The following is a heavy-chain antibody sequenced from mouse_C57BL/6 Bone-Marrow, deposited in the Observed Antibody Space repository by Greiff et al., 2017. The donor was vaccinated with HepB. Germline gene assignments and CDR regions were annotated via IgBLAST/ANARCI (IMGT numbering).Heavy chain of an antibody. CDR3: ARHGGYSGF. CDR1: GYTFTGYW. D-gene: IGHD1-1*02. Sequence: QVQLQQSGAELMKPGASVKLSCKATGYTFTGYWIAWVKQRPGHGLEWIGEILPGSGNTNYNEKVKGKSTVTADTSSNTAYMQLSSLTAEESAIYSRARHGGYSGFWGRGTALTVTA. CDR2: ILPGSGNT. J-gene: IGHJ2*01. V-gene: IGHV1-9*01.